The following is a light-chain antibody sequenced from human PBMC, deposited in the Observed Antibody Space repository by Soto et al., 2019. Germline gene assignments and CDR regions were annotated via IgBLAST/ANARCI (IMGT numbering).Light chain of an antibody. V-gene: IGLV2-8*01. CDR1: KNDIGVYDF. CDR2: EVV. CDR3: KSYAGSNPKV. Sequence: QSVLTQPPSASGSPGQSVTISCTGTKNDIGVYDFVSWYQHHPGKAPRLIIYEVVQRPSGVPDRFSGSKSGNTASLTVSGLQAAAEADYFFKSYAGSNPKVFGRATQ. J-gene: IGLJ7*01.